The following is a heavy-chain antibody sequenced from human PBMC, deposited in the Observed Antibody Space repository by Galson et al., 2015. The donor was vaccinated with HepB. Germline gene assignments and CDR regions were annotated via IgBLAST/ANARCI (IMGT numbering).Heavy chain of an antibody. CDR2: ISYDGSNK. D-gene: IGHD3-3*01. Sequence: SLRLSCAASGFTFSSYAMHWVRQAPGKGLEWVAVISYDGSNKYYADSVKGRFTISRDNSKNTLYLQMNSLRAEDTAVCYCARGGYDFWSGYWDYMDVWGKGTTVTVSS. CDR1: GFTFSSYA. V-gene: IGHV3-30-3*01. CDR3: ARGGYDFWSGYWDYMDV. J-gene: IGHJ6*03.